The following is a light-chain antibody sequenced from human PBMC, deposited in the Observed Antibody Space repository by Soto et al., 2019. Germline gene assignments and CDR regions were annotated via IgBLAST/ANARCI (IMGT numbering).Light chain of an antibody. V-gene: IGKV1-39*01. CDR2: AAS. Sequence: DIQMTQSPSSLSASVGDRVTITCRASQSISSYLNWYQQKPGKVPNVLIYAASSLQSGVPSRFSGSGSGTDFTLTISNLQPEDFATYYCKKRYDAPWTFGQGTKVEIK. J-gene: IGKJ1*01. CDR1: QSISSY. CDR3: KKRYDAPWT.